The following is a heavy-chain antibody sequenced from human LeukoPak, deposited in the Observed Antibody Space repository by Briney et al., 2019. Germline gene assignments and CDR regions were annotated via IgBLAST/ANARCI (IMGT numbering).Heavy chain of an antibody. CDR1: GFTFSSYG. J-gene: IGHJ3*02. Sequence: GRSLRLSCAASGFTFSSYGMHWVRQAPGKGLEWVAVISYDGSNKYYADSVKGRFTISRDNSKNTLYLQMNSLRAEDTAVYYCVRAGTTRRDAFDIWGQGTMVTVSS. CDR2: ISYDGSNK. D-gene: IGHD1-1*01. V-gene: IGHV3-30*03. CDR3: VRAGTTRRDAFDI.